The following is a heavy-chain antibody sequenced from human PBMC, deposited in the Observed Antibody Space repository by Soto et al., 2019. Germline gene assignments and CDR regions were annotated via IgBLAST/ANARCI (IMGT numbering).Heavy chain of an antibody. Sequence: QVQLVESGGGVVQPGRSLRLSCAASGFTFSSYAMHWVRQAPGKGLEWVAVISYDGSNKYDADSVKGRFTISRDNSKNTLNLQMNRRRAEETAVYYCARGSGWYYYYSDGMDVWGQGTKVTVSS. CDR3: ARGSGWYYYYSDGMDV. V-gene: IGHV3-30-3*01. CDR2: ISYDGSNK. D-gene: IGHD6-19*01. J-gene: IGHJ6*02. CDR1: GFTFSSYA.